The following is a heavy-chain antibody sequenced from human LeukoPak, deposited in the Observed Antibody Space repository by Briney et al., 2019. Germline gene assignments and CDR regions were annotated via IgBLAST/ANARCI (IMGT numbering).Heavy chain of an antibody. D-gene: IGHD6-19*01. CDR2: ISYDGSNK. Sequence: GGSLRLSCAASGFTFSSYAMHWVRQAPGKGLEWGAVISYDGSNKYYADSVKGRFTISRDNSKNTLYLQMNSLRAEDTAVYYCARRPPTDSSGWYIFDYWGQGTLVTVSS. CDR1: GFTFSSYA. CDR3: ARRPPTDSSGWYIFDY. V-gene: IGHV3-30*04. J-gene: IGHJ4*02.